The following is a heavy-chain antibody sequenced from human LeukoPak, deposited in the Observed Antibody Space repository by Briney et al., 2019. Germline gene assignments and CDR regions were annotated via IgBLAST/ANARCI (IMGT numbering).Heavy chain of an antibody. Sequence: PSETLSLTCTVSGGSISSYYWSWIRQPPGKGLEWIGYIYHSGSTNYNPSLKSRVTISVDTSKNQFSLKLSSVTAADTAVYYCARYWGSSYYYYYMDVWGKGTTVTVSS. J-gene: IGHJ6*03. V-gene: IGHV4-59*01. CDR2: IYHSGST. CDR1: GGSISSYY. D-gene: IGHD6-6*01. CDR3: ARYWGSSYYYYYMDV.